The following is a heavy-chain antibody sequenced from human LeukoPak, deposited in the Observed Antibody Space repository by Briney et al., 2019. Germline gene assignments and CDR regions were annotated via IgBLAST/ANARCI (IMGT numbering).Heavy chain of an antibody. D-gene: IGHD2-21*01. CDR3: AKDMGHIRCPYPCLGGMDV. J-gene: IGHJ6*02. CDR1: GFTFDDYA. CDR2: IGEDGRT. V-gene: IGHV3-43*02. Sequence: PGGSLRLSCAASGFTFDDYAMHWVRQGPGKGLEWVSVIGEDGRTYYADSVKGRFTISRDNSKNSLYLQMNSLRTGDTALYYCAKDMGHIRCPYPCLGGMDVWGQGTTVTVSS.